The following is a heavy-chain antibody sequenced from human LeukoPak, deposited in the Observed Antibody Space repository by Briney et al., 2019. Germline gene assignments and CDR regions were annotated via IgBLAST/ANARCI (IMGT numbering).Heavy chain of an antibody. CDR1: GFTFSSYG. J-gene: IGHJ3*02. CDR3: AKDTLAGAFDI. CDR2: ISYDGSNK. V-gene: IGHV3-30*18. Sequence: TGGSLRLSCAASGFTFSSYGMHWVRQAPGKGLEWVAVISYDGSNKYYADSVKGRFTISRDNSKNTLYLQMNSLRAEDTAVYYCAKDTLAGAFDIWGQGTMVTVSS.